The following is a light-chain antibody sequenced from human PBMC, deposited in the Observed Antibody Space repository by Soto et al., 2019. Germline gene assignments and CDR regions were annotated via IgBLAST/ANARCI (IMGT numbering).Light chain of an antibody. Sequence: DIVMTQSPDSLAVSLGERATINCKSSQSPLYSSNKKNYLAWYRHKPGQPPKLLIYWASTRESGVPDRFSGSGSGTDFTLTISSLQAEDVAVYYCQQYYGTPYTFGQGTKLEIK. J-gene: IGKJ2*01. CDR2: WAS. V-gene: IGKV4-1*01. CDR3: QQYYGTPYT. CDR1: QSPLYSSNKKNY.